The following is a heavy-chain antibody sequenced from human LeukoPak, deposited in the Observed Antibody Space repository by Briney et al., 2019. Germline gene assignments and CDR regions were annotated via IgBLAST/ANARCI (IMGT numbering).Heavy chain of an antibody. D-gene: IGHD4/OR15-4a*01. CDR2: LSGSGSST. J-gene: IGHJ4*02. V-gene: IGHV3-23*01. CDR1: GFIFNKHA. Sequence: PGGSLRLSCVASGFIFNKHAMSWVRQAPGKGLEWVSGLSGSGSSTDYADSVKGWFTVSRDNSKNTLFLQMNSLRAEDTAIYYCAKERDYGPADYWGQGTLVTVSS. CDR3: AKERDYGPADY.